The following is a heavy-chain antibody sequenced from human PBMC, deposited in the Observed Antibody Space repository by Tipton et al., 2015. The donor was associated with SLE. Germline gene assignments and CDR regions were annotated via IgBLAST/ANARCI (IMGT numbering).Heavy chain of an antibody. CDR3: ARVAQESTLLYTVTSLDY. V-gene: IGHV4-39*07. Sequence: TLSLTCTVSGGSISSPCHYLGWIRQPPGKGLEWIGCIYYSGSTNYNPSHKSRDTISVDTSKNQFSLKLSSVTAADTAVYYCARVAQESTLLYTVTSLDYWRQGTRVTVSS. CDR1: GGSISSPCHY. D-gene: IGHD4-17*01. J-gene: IGHJ4*02. CDR2: IYYSGST.